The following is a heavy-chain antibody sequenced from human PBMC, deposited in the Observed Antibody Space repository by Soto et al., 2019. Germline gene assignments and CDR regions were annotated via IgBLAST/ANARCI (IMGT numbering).Heavy chain of an antibody. CDR1: GFTFSNAW. D-gene: IGHD3-16*01. Sequence: PGGSLRLSCAASGFTFSNAWMNWVRQAPGKGLEWVGRIKSKTDGGTTDYAAPVKGRFTISRDDSKNTLYLQMNSLKTEDTAVYYCTTDALPSSMITFGGVIRVSGTIDYWGQGTLVTVSS. V-gene: IGHV3-15*07. J-gene: IGHJ4*02. CDR2: IKSKTDGGTT. CDR3: TTDALPSSMITFGGVIRVSGTIDY.